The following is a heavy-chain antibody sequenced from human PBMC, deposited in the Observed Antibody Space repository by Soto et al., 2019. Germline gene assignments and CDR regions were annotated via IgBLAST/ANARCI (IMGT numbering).Heavy chain of an antibody. J-gene: IGHJ6*02. Sequence: SVKVSCKASGVSFSSYAISWVRPAPGQGLEWRGGLIPIFGTENYAQEFQGRVTITADKYTSTAYMELSSLRSEDTAVYYCARTNSSSWSYYYYGMDVWGQ. CDR3: ARTNSSSWSYYYYGMDV. CDR1: GVSFSSYA. D-gene: IGHD6-13*01. V-gene: IGHV1-69*06. CDR2: LIPIFGTE.